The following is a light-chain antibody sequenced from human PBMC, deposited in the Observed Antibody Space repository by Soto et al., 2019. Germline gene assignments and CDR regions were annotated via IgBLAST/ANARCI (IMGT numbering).Light chain of an antibody. Sequence: EIVLTQSPGTLSLSPGERATLSCRASQIISSSYLAWYQQKPGQAPRLLIYGASSRATGIPDRFSGSGSGTNFTLTISRLEPEDFAVYYCQQYGSSPTWTFGQGTKVEI. CDR3: QQYGSSPTWT. CDR2: GAS. J-gene: IGKJ1*01. V-gene: IGKV3-20*01. CDR1: QIISSSY.